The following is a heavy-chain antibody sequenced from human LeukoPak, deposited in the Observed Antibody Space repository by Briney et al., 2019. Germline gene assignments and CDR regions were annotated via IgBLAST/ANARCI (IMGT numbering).Heavy chain of an antibody. V-gene: IGHV1-69*13. CDR2: ITPIFGTA. CDR1: GGTLSSYA. Sequence: SVKVSCKASGGTLSSYAISWVRQAPGQGLEWMGGITPIFGTANYAQKFQGRVTITADESTSTAYMELSSLRSEDTAVYYCARDRDYYDSSGPSGFDYWGQGTLVTVSS. D-gene: IGHD3-22*01. CDR3: ARDRDYYDSSGPSGFDY. J-gene: IGHJ4*02.